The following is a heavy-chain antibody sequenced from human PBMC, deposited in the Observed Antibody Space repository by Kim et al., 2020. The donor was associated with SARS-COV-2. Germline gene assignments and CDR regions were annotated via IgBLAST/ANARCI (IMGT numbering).Heavy chain of an antibody. V-gene: IGHV3-23*01. D-gene: IGHD1-26*01. CDR3: AKDFYWDHSGAGSFDM. J-gene: IGHJ3*02. Sequence: GGSLRLSCAASGFTFSSFAMHWVRQAPGKGLEWVSGISGGGGSTYYADSVKGRFTFSRDNSKNTLYLQMNSLRAEDTALYYCAKDFYWDHSGAGSFDMWG. CDR2: ISGGGGST. CDR1: GFTFSSFA.